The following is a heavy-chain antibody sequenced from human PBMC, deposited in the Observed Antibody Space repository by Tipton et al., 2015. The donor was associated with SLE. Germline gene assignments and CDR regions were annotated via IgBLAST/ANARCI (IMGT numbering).Heavy chain of an antibody. J-gene: IGHJ4*02. Sequence: TLSLTCTVSGGSISSHYWSWIRQPPGKGLEWIGYIYYTGITNYNPSLKSRVTISVDTSKNQFSLKLSSVTAADTAVYYCARVIGSSWYFDYWGQGTLVTVSS. D-gene: IGHD6-13*01. CDR3: ARVIGSSWYFDY. CDR1: GGSISSHY. V-gene: IGHV4-59*11. CDR2: IYYTGIT.